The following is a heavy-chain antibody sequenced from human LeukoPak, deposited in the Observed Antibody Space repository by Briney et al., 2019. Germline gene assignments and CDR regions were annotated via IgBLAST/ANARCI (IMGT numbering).Heavy chain of an antibody. V-gene: IGHV3-33*01. CDR3: ARDRERGFWSGWSDAFDI. D-gene: IGHD3-3*01. Sequence: PGGSLRLSCAASGFTFSSYGMHWVRQAPGKGLEWVAVIWYDGSNKYYADSVKGRFTISRDNAKNSLYLQMNSLRAEDTALYHCARDRERGFWSGWSDAFDIWGQGTMVTVSS. J-gene: IGHJ3*02. CDR2: IWYDGSNK. CDR1: GFTFSSYG.